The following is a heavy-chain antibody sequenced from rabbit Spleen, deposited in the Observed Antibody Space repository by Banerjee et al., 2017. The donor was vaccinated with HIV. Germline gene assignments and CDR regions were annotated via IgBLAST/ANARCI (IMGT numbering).Heavy chain of an antibody. D-gene: IGHD1-1*01. Sequence: QSLEESGGDLVKPRASLTLTCTASGFDFSSSYYMSWVRQAPGKGLEWIGCIYTGSGSTWYASWAKGRFTISKTSSTTVTLQMTSLTAADTATYFCARNYVNAFDPWGPGTLVTVS. CDR3: ARNYVNAFDP. V-gene: IGHV1S40*01. J-gene: IGHJ2*01. CDR2: IYTGSGST. CDR1: GFDFSSSYY.